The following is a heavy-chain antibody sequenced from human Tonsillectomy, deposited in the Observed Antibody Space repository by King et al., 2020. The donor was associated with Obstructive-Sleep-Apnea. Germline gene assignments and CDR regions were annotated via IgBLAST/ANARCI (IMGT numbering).Heavy chain of an antibody. CDR1: GFTFSSYA. Sequence: VQLVESGGGLVQPGGSLRLSCAASGFTFSSYAMSWVRQAPGKGLEWVSAISGSGGRTYYADSVKGRFTISRDNSKNTLYLRMNSLRAGDTAIYYCAKVEAAVAHYYYYGMDVWGQGTTGTVSS. CDR3: AKVEAAVAHYYYYGMDV. CDR2: ISGSGGRT. J-gene: IGHJ6*02. V-gene: IGHV3-23*04. D-gene: IGHD6-13*01.